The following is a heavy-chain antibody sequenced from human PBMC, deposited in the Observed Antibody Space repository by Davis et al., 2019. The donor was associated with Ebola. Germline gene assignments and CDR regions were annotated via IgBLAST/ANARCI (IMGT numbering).Heavy chain of an antibody. J-gene: IGHJ4*02. CDR2: ISGYTGDA. CDR3: ARGDLAAAGIDY. Sequence: ASVKVSCKASGYTFISYGISWVRQAPGQGLEWMGWISGYTGDANYAENLQGRVTMTTDTSTSTAYMELRSLRSDDTAVYYCARGDLAAAGIDYWGQGTLVNVSS. D-gene: IGHD6-13*01. CDR1: GYTFISYG. V-gene: IGHV1-18*01.